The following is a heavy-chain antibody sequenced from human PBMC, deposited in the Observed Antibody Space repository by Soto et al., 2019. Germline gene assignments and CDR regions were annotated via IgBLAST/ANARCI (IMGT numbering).Heavy chain of an antibody. CDR2: ISGSSSDT. Sequence: PGGSLRLSCAASGFSFSHNYMNWIRQVPGKGLEWLSYISGSSSDTNYADSVRGRFTISRDNAKNSLYLQMNSLRVEDTGVYYGVKEARLADVWGQGTTVTVSS. V-gene: IGHV3-11*06. CDR1: GFSFSHNY. J-gene: IGHJ6*02. CDR3: VKEARLADV. D-gene: IGHD6-25*01.